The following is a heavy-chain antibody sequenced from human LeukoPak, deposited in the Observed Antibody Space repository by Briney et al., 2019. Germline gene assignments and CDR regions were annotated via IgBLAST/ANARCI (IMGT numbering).Heavy chain of an antibody. Sequence: SETLSLACTVSGGSISSYYWSWIRQPPGKGLEWIGYIYYSGSTNYNPSLKSRVTISVDTSKNQFSLKLSSVTAADTAVYYCARVESSSWVELIWGQGTMVTVSS. V-gene: IGHV4-59*01. CDR3: ARVESSSWVELI. CDR1: GGSISSYY. J-gene: IGHJ3*02. CDR2: IYYSGST. D-gene: IGHD6-13*01.